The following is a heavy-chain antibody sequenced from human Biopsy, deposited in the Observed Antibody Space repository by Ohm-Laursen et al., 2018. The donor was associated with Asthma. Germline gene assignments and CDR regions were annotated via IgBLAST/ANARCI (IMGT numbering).Heavy chain of an antibody. CDR1: GGTFNTYV. J-gene: IGHJ4*02. CDR3: ARKAGSCISRTCYSLDF. D-gene: IGHD2-2*01. Sequence: GSSVKVSCKPLGGTFNTYVIGWGRQAPGQGLEWMGGINFVFGTTTYPQKFQDRVTITADDSTSTVYMELSSLRSEDTAVYYCARKAGSCISRTCYSLDFWGQGTLVTVSS. V-gene: IGHV1-69*01. CDR2: INFVFGTT.